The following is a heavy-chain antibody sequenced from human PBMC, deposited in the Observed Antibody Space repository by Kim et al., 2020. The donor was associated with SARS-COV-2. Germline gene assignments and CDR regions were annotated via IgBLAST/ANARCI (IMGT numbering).Heavy chain of an antibody. CDR2: IYYSGST. J-gene: IGHJ4*02. CDR1: GGSISSYY. CDR3: ARGSGGGDDY. Sequence: SETLSLTCTVSGGSISSYYWSWIRQPPGKGLEWIGYIYYSGSTNYNPSLKSRVTISVDTSKNQFSLKLSSVTAADTAVYYCARGSGGGDDYWGQGTLVTVSS. V-gene: IGHV4-59*01. D-gene: IGHD3-3*01.